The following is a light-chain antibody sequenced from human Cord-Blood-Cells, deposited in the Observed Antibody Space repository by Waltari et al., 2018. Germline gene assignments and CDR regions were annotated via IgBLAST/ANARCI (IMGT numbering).Light chain of an antibody. J-gene: IGLJ1*01. CDR2: DVS. CDR3: CSYAGSYTYV. CDR1: SSDVGGYNN. V-gene: IGLV2-11*01. Sequence: QSALTQPRSVSGSPGQSVTISCTGTSSDVGGYNNVSWYQQHPGKAPKLMIYDVSKRPSGFPDRFSGSKSGNTASLTISGLQAEDEADYYCCSYAGSYTYVFGTGTKVTVL.